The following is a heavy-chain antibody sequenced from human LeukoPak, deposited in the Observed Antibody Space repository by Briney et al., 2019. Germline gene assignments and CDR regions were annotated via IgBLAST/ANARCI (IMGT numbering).Heavy chain of an antibody. CDR1: GFTFSSYA. CDR2: ISGSGGRT. Sequence: GGSLRLSCAASGFTFSSYAMSWVRQAPGKGLEWVSAISGSGGRTYYADSVKGRFTISRDNSKNTLYLQMNSLRAEDTAVYYCAKSRITMVRGVITNFDYWGQGTLVTVSS. V-gene: IGHV3-23*01. J-gene: IGHJ4*02. D-gene: IGHD3-10*01. CDR3: AKSRITMVRGVITNFDY.